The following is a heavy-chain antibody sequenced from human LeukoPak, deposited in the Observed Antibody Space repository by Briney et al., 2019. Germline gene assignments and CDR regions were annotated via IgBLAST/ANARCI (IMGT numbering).Heavy chain of an antibody. CDR2: IYTSGST. CDR1: GGSISTSNYY. J-gene: IGHJ3*02. V-gene: IGHV4-61*02. D-gene: IGHD5-24*01. Sequence: PSETLSLTCTVSGGSISTSNYYWGWIRQPAGKGLEWIGRIYTSGSTNYNPSLKSRVTISVDTSKNQFSLKLSSVTAADTAVYYCARERRDGYRDAFDIWGQGTMVTVSS. CDR3: ARERRDGYRDAFDI.